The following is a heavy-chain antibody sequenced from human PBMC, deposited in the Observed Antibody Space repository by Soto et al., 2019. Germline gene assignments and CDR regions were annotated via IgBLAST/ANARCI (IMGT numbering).Heavy chain of an antibody. CDR2: ISFDGSKL. Sequence: LGWALRLTGAVAGFALNNYAMHWVRQAPGKGLEWVAIISFDGSKLHYADSVKGRFVISRDTSKTTLYLQMNSLRPEDTAVYYCAQDAEATTDDVPPLGRPNWGRGTLVTVS. CDR1: GFALNNYA. CDR3: AQDAEATTDDVPPLGRPN. V-gene: IGHV3-30*09. D-gene: IGHD5-12*01. J-gene: IGHJ4*01.